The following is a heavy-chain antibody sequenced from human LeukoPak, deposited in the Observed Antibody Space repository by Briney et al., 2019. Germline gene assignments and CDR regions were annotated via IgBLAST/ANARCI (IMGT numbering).Heavy chain of an antibody. D-gene: IGHD4-17*01. CDR2: IYYSGST. V-gene: IGHV4-59*12. CDR3: ARGDDYGDYWGLY. CDR1: GGSISSYY. Sequence: SETLSLTCTVSGGSISSYYWSWIRQPPGKGLEWIGYIYYSGSTNYNPSLKSRVTMSVDTSKNQFSLKLSSVTAADTAVYYCARGDDYGDYWGLYWGQGTLATVSS. J-gene: IGHJ4*02.